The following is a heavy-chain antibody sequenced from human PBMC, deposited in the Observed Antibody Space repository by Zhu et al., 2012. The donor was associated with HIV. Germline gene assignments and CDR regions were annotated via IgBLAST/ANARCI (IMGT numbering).Heavy chain of an antibody. V-gene: IGHV4-34*01. Sequence: QVQLQQWGAGLLKPSETLSLTCAVYGGSFSGYYWSWIRQPPGKGLEWIGEINHSGSTNYNPSLKSRVTISVDTSKNQFSLKLSSVTAADTAVYYCARHKKEKGYKRGIAAAGTALDYWGQGTLVTVSS. CDR1: GGSFSGYY. D-gene: IGHD6-13*01. J-gene: IGHJ4*02. CDR3: ARHKKEKGYKRGIAAAGTALDY. CDR2: INHSGST.